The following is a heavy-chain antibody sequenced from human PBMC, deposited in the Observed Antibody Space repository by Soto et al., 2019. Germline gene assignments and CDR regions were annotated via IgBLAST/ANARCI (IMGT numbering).Heavy chain of an antibody. V-gene: IGHV3-15*01. CDR1: GFTFSNAW. J-gene: IGHJ4*02. CDR3: TTAPHYYGSGSLPFDY. CDR2: IKSKTDGGTT. D-gene: IGHD3-10*01. Sequence: EVQLVESGGGLVKPGGSLRLSCAASGFTFSNAWMTWVRQAPGKGLEWVGRIKSKTDGGTTDYAAPVKGRLTISRDDSKNTLYLQMNSLKTEDTAVYFCTTAPHYYGSGSLPFDYWGQGTLVTVSS.